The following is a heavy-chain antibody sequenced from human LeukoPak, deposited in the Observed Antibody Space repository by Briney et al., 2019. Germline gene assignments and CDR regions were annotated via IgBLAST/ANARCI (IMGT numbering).Heavy chain of an antibody. Sequence: SETLSLTCTVSGGSISTYYWSCIRQSPGKGLEWIGYIYYSGITNYNPSLKSRVTISVDTSKNQSSLELSSVTAADTAVYYCARGYTYGYPRWYFDLWGRGTLVTVSS. CDR2: IYYSGIT. J-gene: IGHJ2*01. CDR1: GGSISTYY. V-gene: IGHV4-59*01. D-gene: IGHD5-18*01. CDR3: ARGYTYGYPRWYFDL.